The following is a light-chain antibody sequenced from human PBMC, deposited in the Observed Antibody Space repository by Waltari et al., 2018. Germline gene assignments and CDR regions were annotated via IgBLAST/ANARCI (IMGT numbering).Light chain of an antibody. V-gene: IGLV1-40*01. CDR3: QSYDSSRRV. CDR1: SSNIGAGYH. Sequence: QSVLTQPPSVSGAPGQRVTISCTGSSSNIGAGYHVHWYQQLPGTAPKLLIYTNSNRPSGVPDRFSGSKSGTSASLAITGLQAEDEADYYCQSYDSSRRVFGGGTKLTVL. CDR2: TNS. J-gene: IGLJ2*01.